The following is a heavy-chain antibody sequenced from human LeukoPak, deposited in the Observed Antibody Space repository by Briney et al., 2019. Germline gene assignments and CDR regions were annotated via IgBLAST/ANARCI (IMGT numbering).Heavy chain of an antibody. CDR3: ARDHPYCSSTSCPHYYYMDV. CDR1: GYTFTSYY. V-gene: IGHV1-46*01. CDR2: INPSGGST. Sequence: ASVTVSFKASGYTFTSYYMHWVRQAPGQGLEWMGLINPSGGSTSYAQKFQGRVTMTRDMSTSTVYMELSSLRSEDTAVYYCARDHPYCSSTSCPHYYYMDVWGKGTTVTVSS. D-gene: IGHD2-2*01. J-gene: IGHJ6*03.